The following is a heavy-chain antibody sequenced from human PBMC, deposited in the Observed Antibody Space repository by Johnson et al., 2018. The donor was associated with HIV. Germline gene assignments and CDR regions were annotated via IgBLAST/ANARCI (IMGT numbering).Heavy chain of an antibody. CDR1: GFTFSSYD. J-gene: IGHJ3*02. CDR2: IGTAGDT. V-gene: IGHV3-13*01. D-gene: IGHD6-19*01. CDR3: ARGEQWLVPDSEDAFDI. Sequence: VHLVESGGGLVQPGGSLRLSCAASGFTFSSYDMHWVRQATGKGLEWVSAIGTAGDTYYPGSVKGRFTISRDNANNSLYLQMNSLRAEDTAVYYCARGEQWLVPDSEDAFDIWGQGTMVIVSS.